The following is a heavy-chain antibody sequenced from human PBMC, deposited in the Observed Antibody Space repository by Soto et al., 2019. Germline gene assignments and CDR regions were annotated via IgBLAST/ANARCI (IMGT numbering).Heavy chain of an antibody. Sequence: QVQLVQSGAEVKKPGASVKVSCKASGYTFTGYYMHWVRQAPGQGLEWMGWINPNSGGTNYAQKLQGGVTMTRDTSTTTAYMELSRLRSDATAVYYCARAGVGAFPGDAFDIWGQGTMVTVSS. CDR1: GYTFTGYY. V-gene: IGHV1-2*02. D-gene: IGHD1-26*01. CDR2: INPNSGGT. J-gene: IGHJ3*02. CDR3: ARAGVGAFPGDAFDI.